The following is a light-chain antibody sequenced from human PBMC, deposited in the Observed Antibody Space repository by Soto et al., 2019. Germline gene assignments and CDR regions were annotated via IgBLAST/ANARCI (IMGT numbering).Light chain of an antibody. CDR3: HQYGLLPRHP. CDR2: GAS. Sequence: EIVLTQSPATLSLSPGERAILSCRASQSVNSTYFACYQQKPGQPPRLLIYGASSRSTGVPNRFSGSGSGTEFILTISSLEHDDFAVYYCHQYGLLPRHPFGQGTKLEIK. J-gene: IGKJ2*01. CDR1: QSVNSTY. V-gene: IGKV3-20*01.